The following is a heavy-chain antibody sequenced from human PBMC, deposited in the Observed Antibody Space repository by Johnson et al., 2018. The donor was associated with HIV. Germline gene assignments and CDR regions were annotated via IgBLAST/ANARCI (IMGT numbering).Heavy chain of an antibody. CDR3: TTDKAAAAGNRAPLFDAFDI. D-gene: IGHD6-13*01. Sequence: VQLVESGGGVVQPGKSLTLSCVVSGLSFSNFGIHWVRQAPGKGPEWVGRVKSKTYGGTIDYAAPVKGRFTISRDDSKNTLYLQMNSLKTEDTAVYYCTTDKAAAAGNRAPLFDAFDIWGQGTMVTVS. CDR2: VKSKTYGGTI. J-gene: IGHJ3*02. CDR1: GLSFSNFG. V-gene: IGHV3-15*01.